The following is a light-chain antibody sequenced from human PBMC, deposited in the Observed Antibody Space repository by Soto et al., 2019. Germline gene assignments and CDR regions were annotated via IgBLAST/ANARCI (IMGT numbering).Light chain of an antibody. CDR2: GAS. CDR1: QSISTT. J-gene: IGKJ4*01. CDR3: QQYNSWVT. Sequence: EIVLTQSPVTLSVSPGERATLSCRASQSISTTLVWYQQKPGQAPRLLIYGASTRATGVAARFSGSGSGTEFTLTISSLQSEDFAVSYCQQYNSWVTFSGGTKVEIK. V-gene: IGKV3-15*01.